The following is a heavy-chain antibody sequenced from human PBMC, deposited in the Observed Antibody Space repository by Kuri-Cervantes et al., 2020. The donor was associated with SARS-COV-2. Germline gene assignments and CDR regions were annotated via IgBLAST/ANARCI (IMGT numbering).Heavy chain of an antibody. Sequence: SETLSLTCTVSGASISSSSYYWSWIRQPPGKGLEWIGYIYYSGSTYYNPSLKSLVTISVDTSKNQFSLKLSSVTAADTAVYYCASGGSSGWTTYYYYYYMDVWGKGTTVTVSS. CDR3: ASGGSSGWTTYYYYYYMDV. CDR1: GASISSSSYY. V-gene: IGHV4-31*01. D-gene: IGHD6-19*01. J-gene: IGHJ6*03. CDR2: IYYSGST.